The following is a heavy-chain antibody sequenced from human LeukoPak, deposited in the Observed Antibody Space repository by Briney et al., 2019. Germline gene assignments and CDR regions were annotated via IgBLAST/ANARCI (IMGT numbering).Heavy chain of an antibody. V-gene: IGHV4-59*12. CDR3: AKSNGYGLIDI. CDR1: GGSISSYY. J-gene: IGHJ3*02. Sequence: SETLSLTCTVSGGSISSYYWSWLRQPPGKALEWIGNIFYSGSTYYSPSLKSRVTISLDTSRNQFSLKLSSVTAADTAVYYCAKSNGYGLIDIWGQGTMVTVSS. D-gene: IGHD3-22*01. CDR2: IFYSGST.